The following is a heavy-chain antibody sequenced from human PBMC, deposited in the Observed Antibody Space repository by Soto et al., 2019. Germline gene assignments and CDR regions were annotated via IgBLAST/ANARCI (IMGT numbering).Heavy chain of an antibody. CDR2: ISAYNGNT. CDR3: ARERDYYDSSGYYSYNWFDP. V-gene: IGHV1-18*01. Sequence: ASVKVSCKASGYTFTGYGISWVRQAPGQGLEWMGWISAYNGNTNYTQKPQGRVTMTTDTSTSTAYMELRSLRSDDTAVYYCARERDYYDSSGYYSYNWFDPWG. J-gene: IGHJ5*02. D-gene: IGHD3-22*01. CDR1: GYTFTGYG.